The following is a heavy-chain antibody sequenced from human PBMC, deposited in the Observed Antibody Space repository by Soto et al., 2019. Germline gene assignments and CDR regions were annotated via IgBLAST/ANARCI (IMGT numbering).Heavy chain of an antibody. J-gene: IGHJ4*02. V-gene: IGHV4-30-4*01. CDR2: IYYSGRT. CDR3: SREHYYGSGSYYN. CDR1: GGSISSGDYY. Sequence: QVQLQESGPGLVKPSQTLSLTCTVPGGSISSGDYYWRWLRQPPGKGLEWIGYIYYSGRTYYNPYRQRRDTISVASSKGQFSLKLSSLTAADTAVYYCSREHYYGSGSYYNWGQGTLVTVSS. D-gene: IGHD3-10*01.